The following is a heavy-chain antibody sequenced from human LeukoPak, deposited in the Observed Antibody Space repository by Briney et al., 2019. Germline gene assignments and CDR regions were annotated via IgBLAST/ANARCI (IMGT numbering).Heavy chain of an antibody. CDR3: ARCPYDFWSGYQLDY. Sequence: GASVKVSCKASGYTFTSYYMHWVRQAPGQGLEWMGIINPSGGSTSYAQKFRGRVTMTRDMSTSTVYMELSSLRSEDTAVYYCARCPYDFWSGYQLDYWGQGTLVTVSS. CDR1: GYTFTSYY. D-gene: IGHD3-3*01. J-gene: IGHJ4*02. CDR2: INPSGGST. V-gene: IGHV1-46*01.